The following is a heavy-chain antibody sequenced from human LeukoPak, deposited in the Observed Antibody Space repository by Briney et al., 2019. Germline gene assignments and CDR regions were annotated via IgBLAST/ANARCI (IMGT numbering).Heavy chain of an antibody. D-gene: IGHD6-25*01. J-gene: IGHJ4*02. CDR1: GYTFTNYY. CDR2: INPNSGGT. Sequence: GASVKVSCKASGYTFTNYYIHWVRQAPGQGREWLGWINPNSGGTNYAQRFQGRVTMTRDTSISTAYMELSGLKSDDTAVYYCARAGGPYDYWGQGTLVTVSS. CDR3: ARAGGPYDY. V-gene: IGHV1-2*02.